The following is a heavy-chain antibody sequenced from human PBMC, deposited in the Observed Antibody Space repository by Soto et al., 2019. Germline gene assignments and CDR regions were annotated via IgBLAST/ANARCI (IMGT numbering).Heavy chain of an antibody. J-gene: IGHJ4*02. D-gene: IGHD3-9*01. CDR3: ARQTLRLRYFDWP. CDR1: GGSISSGSYY. CDR2: IYSSESIDYTGRT. Sequence: PSETLSLTCTVSGGSISSGSYYWGWIRQPPGKGLEWIGNIYSSESIDYTGRTYYNPSLKSRVTVSVDTSKNQFSLKLRSVTAADTAVYYCARQTLRLRYFDWPWGQGILVTVSS. V-gene: IGHV4-39*01.